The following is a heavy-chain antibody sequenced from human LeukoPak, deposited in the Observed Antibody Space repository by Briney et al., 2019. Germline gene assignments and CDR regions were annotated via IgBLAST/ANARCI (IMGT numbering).Heavy chain of an antibody. J-gene: IGHJ4*02. CDR2: IKSKADGETT. Sequence: GGCLRLSCAASGFTFTHAWMTWVRQAPGKGLEWDGRIKSKADGETTDYAAPVKGRFFMSRDDSKATLFLQMNYLETEDTAVYYCTTDLGITMIRGVIVSWGQGTLVTVSS. D-gene: IGHD3-10*01. CDR3: TTDLGITMIRGVIVS. V-gene: IGHV3-15*01. CDR1: GFTFTHAW.